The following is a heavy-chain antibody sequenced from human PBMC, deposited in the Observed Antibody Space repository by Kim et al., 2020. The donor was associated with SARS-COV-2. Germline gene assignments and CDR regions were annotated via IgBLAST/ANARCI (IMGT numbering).Heavy chain of an antibody. CDR3: ARADAAAALDV. Sequence: TNYAHSVKGRFTITRDNAKNTLYLQLNSLSAGDTAVYFCARADAAAALDVWGQGTTVIVSS. D-gene: IGHD6-13*01. CDR2: T. V-gene: IGHV3-74*01. J-gene: IGHJ6*02.